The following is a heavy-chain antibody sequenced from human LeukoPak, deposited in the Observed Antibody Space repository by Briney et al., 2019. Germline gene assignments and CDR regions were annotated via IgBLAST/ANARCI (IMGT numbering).Heavy chain of an antibody. CDR1: GFTFSNYA. CDR3: AKGGSTAWTAVDY. D-gene: IGHD2-2*01. V-gene: IGHV3-23*01. J-gene: IGHJ4*02. CDR2: ISDSAGAT. Sequence: GGSLRLSCAASGFTFSNYAMTWVRQAPGKGLEWVSSISDSAGATYYADSVRGRFTISRDNSGSTLYLQMNSLRADDTAVYYCAKGGSTAWTAVDYWGQGTLVTVSS.